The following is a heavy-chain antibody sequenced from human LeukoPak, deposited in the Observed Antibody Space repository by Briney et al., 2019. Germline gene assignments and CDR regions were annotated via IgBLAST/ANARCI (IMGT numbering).Heavy chain of an antibody. J-gene: IGHJ4*02. CDR1: GGSISSGGYY. D-gene: IGHD2-15*01. Sequence: PSETLSLTCTVSGGSISSGGYYWSWIRQHPGKGLEWIGYIYYSGSTYYNPSLKSRVTISVDTSKNQFSLKLSSVTDADMAVYYCARDHRGTFDYWGQGTLVTVSS. V-gene: IGHV4-31*03. CDR2: IYYSGST. CDR3: ARDHRGTFDY.